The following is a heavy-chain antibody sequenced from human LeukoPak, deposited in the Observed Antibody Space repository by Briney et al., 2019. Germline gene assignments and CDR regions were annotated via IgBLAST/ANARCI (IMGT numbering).Heavy chain of an antibody. CDR3: AKDISTGSWSPYYYYYGMDV. CDR1: GFTFDDYA. CDR2: ISWNSGSI. V-gene: IGHV3-9*01. D-gene: IGHD6-13*01. Sequence: GGSLRLSCAASGFTFDDYAMHWVRQAPGKGLEWVSGISWNSGSIGYADSVKGRFTISRDYAKNSLYLQMNSLRAEDTALYYCAKDISTGSWSPYYYYYGMDVWGQGTTVTVSS. J-gene: IGHJ6*02.